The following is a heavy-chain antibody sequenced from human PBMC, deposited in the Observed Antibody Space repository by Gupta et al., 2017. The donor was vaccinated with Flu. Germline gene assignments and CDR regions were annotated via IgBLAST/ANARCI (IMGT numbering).Heavy chain of an antibody. D-gene: IGHD3-10*01. V-gene: IGHV4-59*08. Sequence: QVQLQESGPGLVKPSETLSLTCTVSGGSISSYYWSWIRQPPGKGLEWIGYIYYSGSTNDNPSLKSRVTISVDTSKNQFSLKLSSVTAADTAVYDGARHPPPSSGYGGQGTLVTVSS. J-gene: IGHJ4*02. CDR3: ARHPPPSSGY. CDR1: GGSISSYY. CDR2: IYYSGST.